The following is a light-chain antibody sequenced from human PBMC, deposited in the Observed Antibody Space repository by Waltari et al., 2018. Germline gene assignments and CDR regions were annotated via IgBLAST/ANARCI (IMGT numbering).Light chain of an antibody. Sequence: HSPLTHPPSASGSPGPSVTLASTGTRSDRGRSNYVSWYQQHQGKAPTLMIYEVSKRPSGVPARLSGSKSGNTASLTVSGLQAEDEADYYCSSYAGSNNVVFGGGTKLTVL. CDR3: SSYAGSNNVV. J-gene: IGLJ2*01. V-gene: IGLV2-8*01. CDR2: EVS. CDR1: RSDRGRSNY.